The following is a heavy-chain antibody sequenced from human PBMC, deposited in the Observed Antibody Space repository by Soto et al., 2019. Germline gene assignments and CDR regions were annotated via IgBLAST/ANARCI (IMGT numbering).Heavy chain of an antibody. CDR2: IWNDGSNS. J-gene: IGHJ4*02. V-gene: IGHV3-33*06. Sequence: PGGSLRLSCAASGFTFNNYGMHWVRQAPGKGLEWLAVIWNDGSNSSYANSVKGRFTISRDNSKITLYLQMSSLRAEDTAVYYCAKGPGYSSSWYIFDYWGQGTLVTVS. CDR1: GFTFNNYG. D-gene: IGHD6-13*01. CDR3: AKGPGYSSSWYIFDY.